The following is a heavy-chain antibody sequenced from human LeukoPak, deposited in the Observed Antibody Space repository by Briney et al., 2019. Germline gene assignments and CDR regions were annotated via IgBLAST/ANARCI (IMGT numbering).Heavy chain of an antibody. V-gene: IGHV3-23*01. CDR1: GFTFSSYG. CDR2: ISGSGGST. D-gene: IGHD3-10*01. Sequence: TGGSLRLSCAASGFTFSSYGMSWVRQAPGKGLEWVSAISGSGGSTYYADSVKGRFTISRDNSKNTLYLQMNSLRAEDTAVYYCAKWGRYYYGSGSPSGYYYYMDVWGKGTTVTISS. CDR3: AKWGRYYYGSGSPSGYYYYMDV. J-gene: IGHJ6*03.